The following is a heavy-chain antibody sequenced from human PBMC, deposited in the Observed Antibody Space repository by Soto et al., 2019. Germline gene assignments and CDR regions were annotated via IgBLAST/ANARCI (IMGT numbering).Heavy chain of an antibody. CDR2: ISGSGGST. D-gene: IGHD6-19*01. CDR3: AKSSMYSSGWNNP. Sequence: GGSMILSCAASGLTFSSYAMSWVRQAPGKGLEWVSAISGSGGSTYYADSVKGRFTISRDNSKNTLYLQMNSLRAEDTAVYYCAKSSMYSSGWNNPWGQGTLVTVSS. V-gene: IGHV3-23*01. CDR1: GLTFSSYA. J-gene: IGHJ5*02.